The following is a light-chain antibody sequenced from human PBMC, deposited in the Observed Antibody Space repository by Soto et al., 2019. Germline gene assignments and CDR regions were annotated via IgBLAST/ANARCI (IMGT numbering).Light chain of an antibody. CDR2: GGS. V-gene: IGKV1-17*03. CDR3: LQHNTYPIS. CDR1: QGISNS. Sequence: DIQMTRSPSAMSASVGDRVTITCRASQGISNSLAWFQQKPGKVPQRLIYGGSTLQNGVPSRFSGSGSGTEFTLTISSLHPGDFATYYCLQHNTYPISFGGGTKV. J-gene: IGKJ4*01.